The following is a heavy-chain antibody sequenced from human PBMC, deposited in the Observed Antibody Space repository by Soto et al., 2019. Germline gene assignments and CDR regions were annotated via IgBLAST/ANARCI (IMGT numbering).Heavy chain of an antibody. J-gene: IGHJ5*02. V-gene: IGHV4-30-2*01. CDR3: ARVPGP. CDR1: GGSISSGGYS. CDR2: IYHSGST. Sequence: ALSLTGAVCGGSISSGGYSWSWIRQPPGKGLEWIGYIYHSGSTYYNPSLKSRVTISVDRSKNQFSLKLSSVTAADTAVYYCARVPGPWGQGTLVTVSS.